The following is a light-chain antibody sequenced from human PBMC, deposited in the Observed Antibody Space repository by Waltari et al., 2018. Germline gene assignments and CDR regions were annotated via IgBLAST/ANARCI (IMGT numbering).Light chain of an antibody. Sequence: QSALTQPASVSGSPGQSITISCTGSSSDIDTYEYVSWYPQHSDIAPKLIIYAFINRPSGVSYRFSGSKSGNTASLTISGLHPDDEADYYCGSFRSQSSWVFGPGTKVTV. J-gene: IGLJ3*02. CDR1: SSDIDTYEY. CDR2: AFI. V-gene: IGLV2-14*03. CDR3: GSFRSQSSWV.